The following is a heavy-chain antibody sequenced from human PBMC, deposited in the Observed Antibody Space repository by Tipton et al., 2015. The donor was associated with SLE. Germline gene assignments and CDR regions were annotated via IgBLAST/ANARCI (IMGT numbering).Heavy chain of an antibody. CDR1: GGSFSGYY. D-gene: IGHD5-12*01. Sequence: TLSLTCAVYGGSFSGYYWSWIRQPPGKGLEWIGEINHSGSTNYNPSFRGRVTMSVDTSKIQFSLRLNSVTAADTAIYYCARAEYSAYDVPQFDLWGQGALVTVSS. V-gene: IGHV4-34*01. CDR2: INHSGST. CDR3: ARAEYSAYDVPQFDL. J-gene: IGHJ4*02.